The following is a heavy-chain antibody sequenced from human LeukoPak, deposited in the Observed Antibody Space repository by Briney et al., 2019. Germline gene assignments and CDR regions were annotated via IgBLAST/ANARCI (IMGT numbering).Heavy chain of an antibody. V-gene: IGHV3-33*01. D-gene: IGHD3-10*01. Sequence: TGGSLRLSCAASGFTFSSYGMHWVRQAPGKGLEWVAVIWYDGSNKYYADSVKGRFTISRDNSKNTLYLQMNSLRAEDTAVYYCARDYYGSGSKSGYWGQGTLVTVSS. CDR2: IWYDGSNK. CDR1: GFTFSSYG. CDR3: ARDYYGSGSKSGY. J-gene: IGHJ4*02.